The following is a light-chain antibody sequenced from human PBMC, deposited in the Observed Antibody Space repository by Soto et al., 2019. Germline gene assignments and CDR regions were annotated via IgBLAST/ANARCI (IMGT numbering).Light chain of an antibody. V-gene: IGKV3-20*01. CDR3: QHYGSSPRT. Sequence: EIVLTQSPGTLSLSPGERATLSCRASQSVSSSYLAWYQQKPGQAPRLLIYGASSRATGIPDRFIGGGTGTDFNLTISRLEPEDFAVYYCQHYGSSPRTFGQGTKVEIK. J-gene: IGKJ1*01. CDR1: QSVSSSY. CDR2: GAS.